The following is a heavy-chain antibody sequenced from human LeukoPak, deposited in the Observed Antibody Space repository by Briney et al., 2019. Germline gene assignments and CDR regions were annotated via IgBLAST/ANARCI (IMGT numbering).Heavy chain of an antibody. J-gene: IGHJ4*02. D-gene: IGHD4-11*01. CDR2: IYTSGST. Sequence: SETLSLTCTVSGGSISSYYWSWIRQPAGKGLEWIGRIYTSGSTNYNPSLKSRVTMSVDTSKNQFSLKLSPVTAADTAVYYCARGGPTVTSLDYWGQGTLVTVSS. CDR3: ARGGPTVTSLDY. V-gene: IGHV4-4*07. CDR1: GGSISSYY.